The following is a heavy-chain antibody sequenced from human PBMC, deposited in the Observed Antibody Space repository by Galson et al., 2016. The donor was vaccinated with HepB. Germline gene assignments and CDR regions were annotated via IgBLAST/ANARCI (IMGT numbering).Heavy chain of an antibody. V-gene: IGHV3-30*03. CDR3: ARGGGTSPYYYWGMDV. J-gene: IGHJ6*02. CDR1: GFTFSTYG. CDR2: ISFEGNKQ. D-gene: IGHD3-16*01. Sequence: SLRLSCADSGFTFSTYGMHWVRQAPGEGLEWVAAISFEGNKQHYADSVKGRFTVSRDNSKNTLYLQMNNLTPDDTAIYYCARGGGTSPYYYWGMDVWGQGTTVTVSS.